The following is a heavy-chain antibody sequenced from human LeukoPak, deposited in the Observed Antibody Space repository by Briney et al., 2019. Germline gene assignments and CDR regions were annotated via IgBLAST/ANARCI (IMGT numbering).Heavy chain of an antibody. V-gene: IGHV3-23*01. CDR3: ARDEDTSALSEY. CDR1: GFSFSSNT. D-gene: IGHD2/OR15-2a*01. J-gene: IGHJ4*02. Sequence: PGGSLRLSCAGSGFSFSSNTMSWVRQAPGRGLEWVSVISNNGGRTDYADSVKGRFTISRGNSKSTLYLHMDSLRAEDTAVYYCARDEDTSALSEYWGQGTLVTVSS. CDR2: ISNNGGRT.